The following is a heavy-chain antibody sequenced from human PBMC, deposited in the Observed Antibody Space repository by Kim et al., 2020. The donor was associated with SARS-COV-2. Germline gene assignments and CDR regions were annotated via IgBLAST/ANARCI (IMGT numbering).Heavy chain of an antibody. CDR2: LHYTGST. CDR3: ASRNSGSYFGMDV. CDR1: GGSITSYY. Sequence: SETLSLTCSVSGGSITSYYWSWIRQPPGKGLEWIGHLHYTGSTSYNPSLKSRVTISVDTSKNQVSLKVSSVTAADTAVYYCASRNSGSYFGMDVWGQGTT. J-gene: IGHJ6*02. D-gene: IGHD3-10*01. V-gene: IGHV4-59*01.